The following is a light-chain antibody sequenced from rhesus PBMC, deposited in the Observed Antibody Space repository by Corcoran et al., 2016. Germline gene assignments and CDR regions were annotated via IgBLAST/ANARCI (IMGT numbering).Light chain of an antibody. CDR2: GSS. J-gene: IGKJ1*01. CDR1: QSVSSY. Sequence: QVILTQSPATLSLSPGERATLSCRASQSVSSYLAWYQQKPGQAPRPLIYGSSSRATGIPDRFSGSGLGTDFTLTISSLEPEDVGVYHCYQHSSGYRTFGQGTKVEIK. CDR3: YQHSSGYRT. V-gene: IGKV3-10*01.